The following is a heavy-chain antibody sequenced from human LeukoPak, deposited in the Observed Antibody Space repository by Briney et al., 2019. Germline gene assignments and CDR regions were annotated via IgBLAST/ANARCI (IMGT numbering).Heavy chain of an antibody. Sequence: PSETLSLTCTVSGGSISSSSYYWGWIRQPPGKGLEWIGSIYYSGSTYYNPSLKSRVTISVDRSKNQFSLKLSSVTAADTAVYYCARAYCGGDCYYYYYYYMDVWGKGTTVTVSS. CDR2: IYYSGST. D-gene: IGHD2-21*01. V-gene: IGHV4-39*07. J-gene: IGHJ6*03. CDR1: GGSISSSSYY. CDR3: ARAYCGGDCYYYYYYYMDV.